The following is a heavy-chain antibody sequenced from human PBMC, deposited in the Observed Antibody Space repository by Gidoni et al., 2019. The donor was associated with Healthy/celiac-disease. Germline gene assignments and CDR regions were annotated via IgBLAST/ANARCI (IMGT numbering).Heavy chain of an antibody. J-gene: IGHJ3*02. CDR1: GFTFSSYW. CDR2: IKQDGSEK. D-gene: IGHD1-20*01. CDR3: ARDGYNWNPSDAFDI. Sequence: EVQLVESGGGLVQPGGSLRLPCAPPGFTFSSYWMSWVRQAPGKGLEWVANIKQDGSEKYYVDSVKGRFTISRDNAKNSLYLQMNSLRAEDTAVYYCARDGYNWNPSDAFDIWGQGTMVTVSS. V-gene: IGHV3-7*03.